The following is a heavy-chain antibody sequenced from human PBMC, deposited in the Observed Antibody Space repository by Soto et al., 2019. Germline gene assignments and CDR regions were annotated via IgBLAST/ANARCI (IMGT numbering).Heavy chain of an antibody. CDR3: ARKGYCSGGSCHGNCFDP. J-gene: IGHJ5*02. CDR1: GGTFSSYT. V-gene: IGHV1-69*02. D-gene: IGHD2-15*01. Sequence: SVKVSCKASGGTFSSYTISWVRQAPGQGLEWMGRIIPILGIVNYAQKFQGRVTITADKSTSTAYMELSSLRSEDTAVYYCARKGYCSGGSCHGNCFDPWCQGTLVTVSS. CDR2: IIPILGIV.